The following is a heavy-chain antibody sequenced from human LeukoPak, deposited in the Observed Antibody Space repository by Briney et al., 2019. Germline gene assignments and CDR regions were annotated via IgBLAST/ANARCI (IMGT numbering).Heavy chain of an antibody. CDR2: ISGSGGST. CDR1: GFTFSNHW. CDR3: AKVWATVSSDAFDI. V-gene: IGHV3-23*01. D-gene: IGHD4-17*01. Sequence: GGSLRLSCAASGFTFSNHWMHWVRQAPGKGLMWVSAISGSGGSTYYADSVKGRFTTSRDNSKNTLYLQMNSLRAEDTAVYYCAKVWATVSSDAFDIWGQGTMVTVSS. J-gene: IGHJ3*02.